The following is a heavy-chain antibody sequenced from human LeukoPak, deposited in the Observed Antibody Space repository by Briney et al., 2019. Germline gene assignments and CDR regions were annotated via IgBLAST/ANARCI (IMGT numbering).Heavy chain of an antibody. Sequence: GKSLRLSSAASGFTFNTYAIHWVRQAPGKGLEWVAVIWYDGSNKYYADSVRGRFTISRDNSENTLYLQMNSLRADDTAIYYCVRDPSCSGGGCYYYYGMDVWGQGTTVTVSS. CDR2: IWYDGSNK. D-gene: IGHD2-15*01. J-gene: IGHJ6*02. CDR1: GFTFNTYA. CDR3: VRDPSCSGGGCYYYYGMDV. V-gene: IGHV3-33*01.